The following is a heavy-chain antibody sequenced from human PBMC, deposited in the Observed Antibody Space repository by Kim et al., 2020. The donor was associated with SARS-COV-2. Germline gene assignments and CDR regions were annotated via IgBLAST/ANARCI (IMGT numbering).Heavy chain of an antibody. CDR3: ARRSSSSWTGSFDY. CDR1: GGSISSYY. Sequence: SETLSLTCTVSGGSISSYYWSWIRQPPGKGLEWIGYIYYSGSTNYNPSLKSRVTISVDTSKNQFSLKLSSVTAADTAVYYCARRSSSSWTGSFDYWGQGTLVTVSS. D-gene: IGHD6-13*01. CDR2: IYYSGST. J-gene: IGHJ4*02. V-gene: IGHV4-59*08.